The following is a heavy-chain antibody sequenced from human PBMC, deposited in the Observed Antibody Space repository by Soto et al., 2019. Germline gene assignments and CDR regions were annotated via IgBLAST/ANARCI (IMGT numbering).Heavy chain of an antibody. CDR1: GGTFSSYA. CDR3: ARGRPGSPDLVLMVYANLDY. V-gene: IGHV1-69*13. CDR2: IIPIFGTA. Sequence: SVKVSCKASGGTFSSYAISWVRQAPGQGLEWMGGIIPIFGTANYAQKFQGRVTITADESTSTAYMELSSLRSEDTAVYYCARGRPGSPDLVLMVYANLDYWGQGTLVTVSS. J-gene: IGHJ4*02. D-gene: IGHD2-8*01.